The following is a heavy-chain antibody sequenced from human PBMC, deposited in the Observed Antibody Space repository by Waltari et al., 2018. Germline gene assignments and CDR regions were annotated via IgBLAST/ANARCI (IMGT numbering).Heavy chain of an antibody. CDR1: GFTFSSYG. V-gene: IGHV3-30*03. Sequence: QVQLVESGGGVVQPGRSLRLSCAASGFTFSSYGMHWVRQAPGKGLEWVAVISYDGSNKYYADSVKGRFTMSRDNSKNTLYLQMNSLRAEDTAVYYCALDEDYCTNGVCYSYWGQGTLVTVSS. CDR2: ISYDGSNK. CDR3: ALDEDYCTNGVCYSY. D-gene: IGHD2-8*01. J-gene: IGHJ4*02.